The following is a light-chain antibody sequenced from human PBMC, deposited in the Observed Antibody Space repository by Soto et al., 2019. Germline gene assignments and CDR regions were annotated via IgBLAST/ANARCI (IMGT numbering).Light chain of an antibody. CDR1: SSGVGGYNY. J-gene: IGLJ1*01. V-gene: IGLV2-14*01. CDR3: SSYTSSSTPFYV. Sequence: QSVLTQPAPVSGSPGQSITISCTGTSSGVGGYNYVSWYQQHPGKAPKLMIYDVSNRPSGVSNRFSGSKSGNTASLTISGLQAEDEADYYCSSYTSSSTPFYVFGTGTKVTVL. CDR2: DVS.